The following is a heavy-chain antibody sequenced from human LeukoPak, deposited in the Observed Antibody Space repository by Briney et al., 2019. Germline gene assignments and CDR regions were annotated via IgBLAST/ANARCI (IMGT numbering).Heavy chain of an antibody. D-gene: IGHD2/OR15-2a*01. CDR1: GFTFSSYA. V-gene: IGHV3-23*01. J-gene: IGHJ3*02. CDR3: AKDSHHFRHRSDTFAI. CDR2: IGESGGST. Sequence: GGSLRLSCAASGFTFSSYAMSWVRQAPGRGLEWVSGIGESGGSTYYADSVKGRFTISRDNSKNTLYLQMSSLRAEYTAIYYWAKDSHHFRHRSDTFAIWSQGTMVTVSS.